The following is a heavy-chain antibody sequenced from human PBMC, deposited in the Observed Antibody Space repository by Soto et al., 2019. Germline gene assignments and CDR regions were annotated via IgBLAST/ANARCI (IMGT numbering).Heavy chain of an antibody. CDR3: AREGTSCYWSESYPCSVDAFDI. D-gene: IGHD2-2*01. V-gene: IGHV3-23*01. J-gene: IGHJ3*02. Sequence: DSVKGRFTISRDNSKNTLFLQMYSLRVDDTAIYYCAREGTSCYWSESYPCSVDAFDIWGQGTMVTVSS.